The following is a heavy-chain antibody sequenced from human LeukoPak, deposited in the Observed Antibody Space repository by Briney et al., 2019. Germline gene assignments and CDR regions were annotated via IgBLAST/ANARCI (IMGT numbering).Heavy chain of an antibody. CDR1: GLTVSSNY. V-gene: IGHV3-66*01. D-gene: IGHD3-10*01. Sequence: GGSLRLSCAASGLTVSSNYMSWVRQAPGKGLEWVSVIYSGGSTYYADSVKGRFTISRDNSKNTLYLQMNSLRAEDTAVYYCARGSSGGSGSYYLYYYYYMDVWGKGTTVTISS. CDR3: ARGSSGGSGSYYLYYYYYMDV. CDR2: IYSGGST. J-gene: IGHJ6*03.